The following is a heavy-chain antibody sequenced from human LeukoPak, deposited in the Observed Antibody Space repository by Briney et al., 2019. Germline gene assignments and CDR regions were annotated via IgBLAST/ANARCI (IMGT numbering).Heavy chain of an antibody. CDR3: ARLTYDYSSVNYYYYYMDV. Sequence: PSETLSLTCTVSGYSISSGYYWGWIRQPPGKGLEWIGSIYHSGSTYYNPSLKSRVTISVDTSKNQFSLKLSSVTAADTAVYYCARLTYDYSSVNYYYYYMDVWGKGTTVTVSS. D-gene: IGHD4-11*01. V-gene: IGHV4-38-2*02. J-gene: IGHJ6*03. CDR1: GYSISSGYY. CDR2: IYHSGST.